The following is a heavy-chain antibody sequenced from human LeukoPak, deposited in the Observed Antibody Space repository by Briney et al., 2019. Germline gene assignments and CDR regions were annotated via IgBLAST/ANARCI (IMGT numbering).Heavy chain of an antibody. CDR1: GGTFNNSA. CDR2: IMPLFGTA. D-gene: IGHD4-17*01. J-gene: IGHJ5*02. CDR3: ARDVHGDYGSGWFDP. Sequence: SVKVSCKTSGGTFNNSAISWARQAPGQGLEWLGGIMPLFGTAGYAQKFQGRVTIAKDESTRTVYLELTSLTSDDTAVYYCARDVHGDYGSGWFDPWGQGTLVSVSS. V-gene: IGHV1-69*05.